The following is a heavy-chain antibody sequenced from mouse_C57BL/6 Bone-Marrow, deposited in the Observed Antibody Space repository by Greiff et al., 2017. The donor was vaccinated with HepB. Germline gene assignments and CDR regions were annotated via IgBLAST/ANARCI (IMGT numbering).Heavy chain of an antibody. V-gene: IGHV5-6*01. J-gene: IGHJ3*01. CDR1: GFTFSSYG. CDR2: ISSGGSYT. CDR3: ARLTEGFAY. Sequence: EVQRVESGGDLVKPGGSLKLSCAASGFTFSSYGMSWVRQTLDKRLEWVATISSGGSYTYYPDSVKGRFTISRDNAKNTLYLQMSSLKSEDTAMYYCARLTEGFAYWGQGTLVTVSA. D-gene: IGHD4-1*01.